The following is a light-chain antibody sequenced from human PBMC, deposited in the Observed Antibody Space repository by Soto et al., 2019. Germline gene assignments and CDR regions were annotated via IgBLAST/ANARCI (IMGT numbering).Light chain of an antibody. Sequence: EIVMTQSPATLSVSPGERATLSCRASQSVSSNLAWYQQKPGQAPRLLIYGASTRATGIPARFSGSRSGTEFTLTISSLQSEDFAVYYCQQYKNWPPRTFGQGTKVEIK. CDR2: GAS. J-gene: IGKJ1*01. CDR3: QQYKNWPPRT. CDR1: QSVSSN. V-gene: IGKV3-15*01.